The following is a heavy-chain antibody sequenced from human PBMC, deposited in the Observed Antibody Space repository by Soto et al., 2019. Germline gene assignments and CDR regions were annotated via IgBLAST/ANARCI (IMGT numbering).Heavy chain of an antibody. D-gene: IGHD3-3*01. CDR2: MNPNSGNT. CDR3: ARGSRRFLEWLPPYYYGMDV. V-gene: IGHV1-8*01. Sequence: QVQLVQSGAEVKKPGASVKVSCKASGYTFTSYDINWVRQATGQGLEWMGWMNPNSGNTGYAQKFQGRVTTTRNTSISTAYMELSSLRSEDTAVYYCARGSRRFLEWLPPYYYGMDVWGQGTTVTVSS. CDR1: GYTFTSYD. J-gene: IGHJ6*02.